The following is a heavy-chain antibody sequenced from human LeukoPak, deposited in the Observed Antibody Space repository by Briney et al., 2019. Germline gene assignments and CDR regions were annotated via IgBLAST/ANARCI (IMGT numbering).Heavy chain of an antibody. D-gene: IGHD2-2*01. J-gene: IGHJ4*02. Sequence: GGSLRLSCAASGFTFSDYSVNWVRQAPGKGLEWISYVGISSGNTKYADSVKGRFTISGDKAKNSLYLQMNSLRVEDTAVYYCARDTKYAFDNWGQGTLVTASS. V-gene: IGHV3-48*01. CDR3: ARDTKYAFDN. CDR1: GFTFSDYS. CDR2: VGISSGNT.